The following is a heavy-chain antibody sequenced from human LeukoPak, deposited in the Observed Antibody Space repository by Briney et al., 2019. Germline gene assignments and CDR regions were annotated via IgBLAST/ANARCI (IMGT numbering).Heavy chain of an antibody. Sequence: PGGSLRLSCAASGFTFSSYSMNWVRQAPGKGPEWVSSISSRSTSIYYADSVKGRFTISRDNAKNSLYLQMNSLRAEDTAVYYCARDSLWDDYWGQGTLVTVSS. CDR1: GFTFSSYS. CDR3: ARDSLWDDY. D-gene: IGHD5-18*01. CDR2: ISSRSTSI. J-gene: IGHJ4*02. V-gene: IGHV3-21*01.